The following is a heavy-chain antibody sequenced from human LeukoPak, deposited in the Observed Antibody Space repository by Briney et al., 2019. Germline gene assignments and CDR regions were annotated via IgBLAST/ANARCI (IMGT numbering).Heavy chain of an antibody. V-gene: IGHV1-46*01. CDR3: ARWGGSSYYMDV. CDR2: INPSGGST. CDR1: GYTFTGYY. J-gene: IGHJ6*03. D-gene: IGHD1-26*01. Sequence: ASVKVSCKASGYTFTGYYMHWVPQAPGQGLEWMGIINPSGGSTSYAQKFQGRVTMTRDTSTSTVYMELSSLRSEDTAVYYCARWGGSSYYMDVWGKGATVTVSS.